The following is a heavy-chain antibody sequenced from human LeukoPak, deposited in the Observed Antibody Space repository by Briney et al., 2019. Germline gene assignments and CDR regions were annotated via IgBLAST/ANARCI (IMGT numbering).Heavy chain of an antibody. J-gene: IGHJ4*02. CDR1: GFTFSSYG. Sequence: PGGSLRLSCAASGFTFSSYGMHWVRQAPGKGLEWVAFIRYGGTNKYYADSVKGRFTISRDNSKNTVYLQMNSLRAEDTAVYFCATGRDTAMVRLDYWGQGTLVTVSS. CDR3: ATGRDTAMVRLDY. CDR2: IRYGGTNK. V-gene: IGHV3-30*02. D-gene: IGHD5-18*01.